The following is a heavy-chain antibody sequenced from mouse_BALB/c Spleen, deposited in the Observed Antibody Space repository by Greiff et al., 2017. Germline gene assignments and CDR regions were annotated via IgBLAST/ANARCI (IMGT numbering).Heavy chain of an antibody. V-gene: IGHV3-8*02. Sequence: EVQLVESGPSLVKPSQTLSLTCSVTGDSITSGYWNWIRKFPGNKLEYMGYISYSGSTYYNQSLKSRISITRDTSKYQYYLQLNSVTTEDTATYYWARGPYSTMMSWFAYWGQGTLVTVSA. CDR1: GDSITSGY. J-gene: IGHJ3*01. D-gene: IGHD2-4*01. CDR2: ISYSGST. CDR3: ARGPYSTMMSWFAY.